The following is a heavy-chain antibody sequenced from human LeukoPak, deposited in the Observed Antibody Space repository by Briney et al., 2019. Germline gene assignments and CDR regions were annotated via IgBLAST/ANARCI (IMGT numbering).Heavy chain of an antibody. Sequence: VASVKVSCKASGYTFTSYAMNWVRQAPGQGLEWMGWINTNTGNPTYAQGFTGRFVFSLDTSVSTAYLQISSIKDEDTAVYYCASPQRAVVVALDAFDIWGQGTMVTVSS. CDR3: ASPQRAVVVALDAFDI. J-gene: IGHJ3*02. CDR2: INTNTGNP. D-gene: IGHD2-15*01. CDR1: GYTFTSYA. V-gene: IGHV7-4-1*02.